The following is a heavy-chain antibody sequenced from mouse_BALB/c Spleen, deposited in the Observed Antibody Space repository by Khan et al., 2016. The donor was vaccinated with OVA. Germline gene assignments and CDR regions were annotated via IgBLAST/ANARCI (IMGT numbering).Heavy chain of an antibody. CDR1: GYSFTSYW. CDR2: IHPSDSDT. V-gene: IGHV1-61*01. D-gene: IGHD1-2*01. CDR3: ARGTTASYWYFDV. J-gene: IGHJ1*01. Sequence: QVQLQQPGAELVRPGASVKLSCKAAGYSFTSYWMNWMKQRPGQGLEWIGIIHPSDSDTRLNQKFKDKATLTVDKSSSTAYMQLSSPTPEDSAVYYCARGTTASYWYFDVWGAGTTVTVSS.